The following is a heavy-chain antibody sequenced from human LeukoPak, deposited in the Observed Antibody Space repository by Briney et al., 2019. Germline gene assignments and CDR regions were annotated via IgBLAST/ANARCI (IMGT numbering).Heavy chain of an antibody. CDR1: VYSSTGYY. D-gene: IGHD6-19*01. J-gene: IGHJ4*02. CDR3: ARDKYSSGWYEGFDY. CDR2: INPNRGGT. V-gene: IGHV1-2*02. Sequence: VKVSHMPSVYSSTGYYMHWVRQAPGQGLAWMGWINPNRGGTNYAQKFQGRVTMTRDTSISTAYMELSRLRSDDTALYYCARDKYSSGWYEGFDYWGQGALATVSS.